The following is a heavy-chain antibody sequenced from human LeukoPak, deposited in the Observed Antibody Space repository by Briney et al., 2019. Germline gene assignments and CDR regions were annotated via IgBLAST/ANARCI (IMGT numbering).Heavy chain of an antibody. CDR3: ARARLLWFGDGDY. CDR2: ISTTGIT. D-gene: IGHD3-10*01. CDR1: SGSISSSNYY. J-gene: IGHJ4*02. Sequence: SETLSLTCTVSSGSISSSNYYWSWIRQPAGKGLEWIGRISTTGITNYNPSLNSRVTISIDTSKNQFSLKLSSVTAADTAVYYCARARLLWFGDGDYWGQGTLVTVSS. V-gene: IGHV4-61*02.